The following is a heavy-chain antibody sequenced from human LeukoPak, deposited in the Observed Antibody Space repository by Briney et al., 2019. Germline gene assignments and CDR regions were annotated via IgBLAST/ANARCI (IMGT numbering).Heavy chain of an antibody. CDR1: GLTFSSYA. V-gene: IGHV3-23*01. J-gene: IGHJ3*02. Sequence: RGSLKLSCAASGLTFSSYAMNLVRQDPGKGPEWVSSICYTGSNTLYADSVKGRFTVSRDSSKNTLFLHRNSLRAEDTALYYCAKSPTVDAAFDIWGQGTMVTVSS. CDR2: ICYTGSNT. CDR3: AKSPTVDAAFDI. D-gene: IGHD4-23*01.